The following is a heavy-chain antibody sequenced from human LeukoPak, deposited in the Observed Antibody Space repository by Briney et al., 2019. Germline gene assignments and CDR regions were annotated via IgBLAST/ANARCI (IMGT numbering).Heavy chain of an antibody. J-gene: IGHJ4*02. CDR3: ARDLEAANTYYFDY. Sequence: GGSLRLSCAASGFTVSSSYMSWVRQAPGKGLEWFSIISSPGTTYYADSVKGRFTISRDNSKNTVYLQVNSLRDEDTAVYYCARDLEAANTYYFDYWGQGTMVTVSS. CDR2: ISSPGTT. V-gene: IGHV3-66*01. D-gene: IGHD6-13*01. CDR1: GFTVSSSY.